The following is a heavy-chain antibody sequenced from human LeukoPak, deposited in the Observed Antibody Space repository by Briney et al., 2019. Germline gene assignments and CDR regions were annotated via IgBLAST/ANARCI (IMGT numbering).Heavy chain of an antibody. CDR1: GFTFSSYD. V-gene: IGHV3-13*05. J-gene: IGHJ6*02. CDR2: IGTAGDP. D-gene: IGHD2-2*01. CDR3: ARAGYCSSTSCYDSYYYGMDV. Sequence: PGGSLRLPCAASGFTFSSYDMHWVRQATGKGLEWVSAIGTAGDPYYPGSVKGRFTISRENAKNSLYLQMNSLRAGDTAVYYCARAGYCSSTSCYDSYYYGMDVWGQGTTVTVSS.